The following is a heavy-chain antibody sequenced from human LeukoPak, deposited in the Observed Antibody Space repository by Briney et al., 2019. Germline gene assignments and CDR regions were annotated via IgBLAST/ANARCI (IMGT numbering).Heavy chain of an antibody. D-gene: IGHD3-10*01. CDR1: GASISGYY. J-gene: IGHJ4*02. V-gene: IGHV4-59*08. Sequence: SETLSLTCSVSGASISGYYWSWIRQTPGKGLEWIGYVYYTGSTNYNPSLQSRVTITVDTSNNQFSLKLSSVTAADTAVYYCARQGGSGSYYDYYFDYWGQGTLVTVSS. CDR2: VYYTGST. CDR3: ARQGGSGSYYDYYFDY.